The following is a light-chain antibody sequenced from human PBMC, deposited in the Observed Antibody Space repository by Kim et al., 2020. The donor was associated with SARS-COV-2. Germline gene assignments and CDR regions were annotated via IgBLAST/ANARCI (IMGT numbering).Light chain of an antibody. Sequence: ALGQTVRITCQGDSLRRYYASWYQQKPGQAPVLVIYGKNNRPSGIPDRFSGSSSGNTASLTITGAQAEDEADYYCNSRDSSGNHWVFGGRTQLTVL. V-gene: IGLV3-19*01. CDR1: SLRRYY. CDR2: GKN. J-gene: IGLJ3*02. CDR3: NSRDSSGNHWV.